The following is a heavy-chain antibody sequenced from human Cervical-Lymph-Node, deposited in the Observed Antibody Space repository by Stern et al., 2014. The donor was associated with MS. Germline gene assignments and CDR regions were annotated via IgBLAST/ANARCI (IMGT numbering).Heavy chain of an antibody. CDR2: IYYSGST. CDR1: SSGGYY. V-gene: IGHV4-31*02. CDR3: ARVRRDYDSSGYYDFDY. J-gene: IGHJ4*02. Sequence: SSGGYYWSWIRQHPGKGLEWIGYIYYSGSTYYNPSLKSRVTISVDTSKNQFSLKLSSVTAADTAVYYCARVRRDYDSSGYYDFDYWGQGTLVTVSS. D-gene: IGHD3-22*01.